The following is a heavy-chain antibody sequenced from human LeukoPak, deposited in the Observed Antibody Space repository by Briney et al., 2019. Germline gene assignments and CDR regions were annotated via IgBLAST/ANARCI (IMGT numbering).Heavy chain of an antibody. J-gene: IGHJ4*02. CDR3: ARPYRISWYYPGGV. D-gene: IGHD6-13*01. CDR2: ISTYDGNT. V-gene: IGHV1-18*01. CDR1: GYTFMSYG. Sequence: GASVKVSCKALGYTFMSYGINWVRQAPGQGLEWMGWISTYDGNTNYAQKFQGRVTMTTDTSTSTAYMELSSLRVDDTAVYYCARPYRISWYYPGGVWGQGTPVTVSS.